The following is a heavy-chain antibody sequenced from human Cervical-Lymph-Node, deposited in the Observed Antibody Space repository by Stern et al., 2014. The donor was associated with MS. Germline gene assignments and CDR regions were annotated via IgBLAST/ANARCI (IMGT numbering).Heavy chain of an antibody. CDR1: GFTVSRDY. V-gene: IGHV3-53*01. CDR3: ARDTSSPERSDW. CDR2: ITNVGST. D-gene: IGHD1-1*01. J-gene: IGHJ4*02. Sequence: VQLVESGGGVMQPGGSLRLSCRASGFTVSRDYMTWVRQASGKGVEWVSLITNVGSTFYTDSVKGRFTISRDDSKNTVYLHMTSLRAEDTAMYYCARDTSSPERSDWWGQGTLVTVSS.